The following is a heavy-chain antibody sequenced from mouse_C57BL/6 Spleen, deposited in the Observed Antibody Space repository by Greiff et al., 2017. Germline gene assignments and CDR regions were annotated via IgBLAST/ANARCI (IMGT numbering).Heavy chain of an antibody. J-gene: IGHJ4*01. V-gene: IGHV1-69*01. CDR2: FDPSDSYT. CDR3: ARSNWCVAMDD. Sequence: VQLQQPGAELVMPGASVKLSCKASGYTFTSYWMHWVKQRPGQGLEWIGEFDPSDSYTNYNQKFKGKSTLTVDKSSSTAYMQLSSRTYEDSAVYYCARSNWCVAMDDWGKRTAVTVDS. CDR1: GYTFTSYW. D-gene: IGHD4-1*01.